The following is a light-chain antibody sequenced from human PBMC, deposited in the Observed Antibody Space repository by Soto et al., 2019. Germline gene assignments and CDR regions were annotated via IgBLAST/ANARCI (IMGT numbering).Light chain of an antibody. Sequence: QSVLTQPPSASGSPGQSVTISCTGTKNDIGVYDFVSWYQHHPGKAPRLIIYEVVQRPSGVPDRFSGSKSGNTASLTVSGLQAADEADYFCKSYAGSNTYVFGSGDQRHR. J-gene: IGLJ1*01. V-gene: IGLV2-8*01. CDR3: KSYAGSNTYV. CDR2: EVV. CDR1: KNDIGVYDF.